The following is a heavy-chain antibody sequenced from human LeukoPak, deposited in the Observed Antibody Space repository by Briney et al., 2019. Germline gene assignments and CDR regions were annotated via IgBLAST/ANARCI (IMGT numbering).Heavy chain of an antibody. Sequence: GGSLRLSCAASGFTFSSYAMSWVRQAPGKGLEWVSAISGSGGSTYYADSVKGRFTISRDNSKNTLYLQMNSLRAEDTAVYYCAKVSDIVATIPGYFDYWGQGTLVTVSA. CDR2: ISGSGGST. V-gene: IGHV3-23*01. D-gene: IGHD5-12*01. CDR1: GFTFSSYA. CDR3: AKVSDIVATIPGYFDY. J-gene: IGHJ4*02.